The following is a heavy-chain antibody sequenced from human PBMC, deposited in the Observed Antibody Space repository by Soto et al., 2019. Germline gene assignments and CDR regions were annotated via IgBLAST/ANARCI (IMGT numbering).Heavy chain of an antibody. Sequence: GECRKISCKGPGHLFNNHWIGWVRQTPGKGLEWMGLIFTRDSETKTSPSFQGHVSFSVDNSINTVYLQWTSLKTTDTGIYFCARGYFDSGHGYDLWGQGTLVTVSS. V-gene: IGHV5-51*03. CDR1: GHLFNNHW. J-gene: IGHJ5*02. D-gene: IGHD3-10*01. CDR2: IFTRDSET. CDR3: ARGYFDSGHGYDL.